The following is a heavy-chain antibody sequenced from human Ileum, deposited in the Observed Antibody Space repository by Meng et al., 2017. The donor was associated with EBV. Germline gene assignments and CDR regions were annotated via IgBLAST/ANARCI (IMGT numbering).Heavy chain of an antibody. CDR3: ARADKVRFDY. CDR1: GGSMSSTNW. CDR2: IYHSGST. J-gene: IGHJ4*02. Sequence: GLLQGSGPGPVKPSGTLSLTCAVAGGSMSSTNWWSWVRQPPGKGLEWIGEIYHSGSTNYNPSLKSRVSISVDKSKNQFSLKLSSVTAADTAVYYCARADKVRFDYWGQGTLVTVSS. V-gene: IGHV4-4*02.